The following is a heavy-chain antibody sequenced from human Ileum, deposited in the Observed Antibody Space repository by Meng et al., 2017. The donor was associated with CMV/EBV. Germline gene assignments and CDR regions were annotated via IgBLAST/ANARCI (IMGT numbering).Heavy chain of an antibody. Sequence: QVQLQQSGPGLVXXXXXPSLTCXXSGDSVSSIGAIWNWIRQSPSRGLEWLGKTYYRSKWYNDYAPSVKSRITVKPDTSKNQFSLQLNSVTPEDTAVYYCARENGYEWYFDFWGRGTLVTVSS. V-gene: IGHV6-1*01. CDR3: ARENGYEWYFDF. J-gene: IGHJ2*01. CDR2: TYYRSKWYN. CDR1: GDSVSSIGAI. D-gene: IGHD6-13*01.